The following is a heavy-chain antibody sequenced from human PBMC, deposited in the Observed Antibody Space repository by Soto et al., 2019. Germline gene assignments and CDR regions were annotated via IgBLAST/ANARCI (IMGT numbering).Heavy chain of an antibody. D-gene: IGHD2-21*02. CDR1: GYTFTSYG. CDR3: ARSVVTATPTRYYYYGMDV. Sequence: ASVKVSCKASGYTFTSYGISGVRQAPGQGLEWMGWISAYNGNTNYAQKLQGRVTMTTDTSTSTAYMELRSLRSDDTAVYYCARSVVTATPTRYYYYGMDVWGQGTTVTVSS. J-gene: IGHJ6*02. CDR2: ISAYNGNT. V-gene: IGHV1-18*04.